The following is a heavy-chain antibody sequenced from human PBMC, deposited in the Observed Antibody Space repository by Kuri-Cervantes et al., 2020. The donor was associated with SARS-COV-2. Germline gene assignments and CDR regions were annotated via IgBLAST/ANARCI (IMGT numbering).Heavy chain of an antibody. Sequence: GESLKISCAASGFTFSGSAMHWVRQASGKGLEWVGRIRSKANSYATAYAGSVIGRFTISRDDSKHTAYQLMNSPKTEDTGVYYCTRRGPPLWFFDLWGRGTMVTVSS. J-gene: IGHJ2*01. CDR3: TRRGPPLWFFDL. CDR2: IRSKANSYAT. V-gene: IGHV3-73*01. CDR1: GFTFSGSA. D-gene: IGHD3-16*01.